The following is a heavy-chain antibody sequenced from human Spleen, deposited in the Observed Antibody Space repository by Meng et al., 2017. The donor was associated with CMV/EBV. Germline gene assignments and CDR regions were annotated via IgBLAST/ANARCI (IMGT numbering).Heavy chain of an antibody. CDR2: ISYDGSNK. CDR3: ARVLNNNNDLTGGFDP. CDR1: GFTFSSYA. V-gene: IGHV3-30*04. Sequence: GGSLRLSCAASGFTFSSYAMHWVRQAPGKGLEWVAVISYDGSNKYYADSVKGRFTISRDNSKNTLYLQMNSLRAEDTAVYYCARVLNNNNDLTGGFDPWGRGTLVTVSS. D-gene: IGHD1-1*01. J-gene: IGHJ5*02.